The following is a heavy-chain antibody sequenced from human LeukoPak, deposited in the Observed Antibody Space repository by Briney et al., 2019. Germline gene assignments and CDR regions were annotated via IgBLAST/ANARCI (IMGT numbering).Heavy chain of an antibody. D-gene: IGHD6-13*01. CDR3: ARTTYSSSSRWFDP. CDR2: IYHSGST. CDR1: SGSISSGGYS. Sequence: PSQTLSLTCAVSSGSISSGGYSWRWIRERSGKGLEWIGYIYHSGSTYYNPSLKSRVTISVDRSKNQFSLKLSSVTAADTAVYYCARTTYSSSSRWFDPRGQGTLVTVSS. V-gene: IGHV4-30-2*01. J-gene: IGHJ5*02.